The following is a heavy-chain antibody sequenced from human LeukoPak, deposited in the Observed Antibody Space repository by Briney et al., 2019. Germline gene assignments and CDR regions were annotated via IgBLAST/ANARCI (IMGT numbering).Heavy chain of an antibody. CDR3: ARSGLLTSVYLDY. CDR2: IDQDGSEK. CDR1: GFSFSTYW. D-gene: IGHD2-21*01. V-gene: IGHV3-7*01. Sequence: QPGGSLRLSCAASGFSFSTYWMTWVRQAPGKGLEWVANIDQDGSEKYYVDSVQGRFTISRDNAKNSLYLQMDSLRAEDTAVYYCARSGLLTSVYLDYWGQGALVTVSS. J-gene: IGHJ4*02.